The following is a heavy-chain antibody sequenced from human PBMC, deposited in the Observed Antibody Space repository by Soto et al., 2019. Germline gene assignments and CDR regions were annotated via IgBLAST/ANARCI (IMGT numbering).Heavy chain of an antibody. J-gene: IGHJ6*02. CDR2: IIPIFGTA. V-gene: IGHV1-69*01. CDR3: AREGSGSRSYYGMDV. CDR1: GGTFSSYA. D-gene: IGHD1-26*01. Sequence: QVQLVQSGAEVKKPGSSVKVSCKASGGTFSSYAISWVRQAPGQGLEWMGGIIPIFGTANYAQKFQARVTVTGDESTSTAYMERSSLRSEDAAVYYCAREGSGSRSYYGMDVWGQGTTVTVSS.